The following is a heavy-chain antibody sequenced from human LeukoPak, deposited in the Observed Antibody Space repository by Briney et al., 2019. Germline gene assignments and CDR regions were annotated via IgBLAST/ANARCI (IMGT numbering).Heavy chain of an antibody. V-gene: IGHV4-30-4*01. Sequence: SETLSLTCTVSGGSISSGDYYWSWIRLPPGKGLEWIGYVYYSGSTYYNPSLKSRVTISVDTSKNQFSLKLSSVTAADTAVYYCARVRLGELAFDYWGQGTLVTVSS. CDR3: ARVRLGELAFDY. D-gene: IGHD3-16*01. CDR1: GGSISSGDYY. CDR2: VYYSGST. J-gene: IGHJ4*02.